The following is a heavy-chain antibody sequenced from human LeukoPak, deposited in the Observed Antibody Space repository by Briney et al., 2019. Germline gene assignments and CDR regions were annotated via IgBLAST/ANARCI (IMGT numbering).Heavy chain of an antibody. J-gene: IGHJ2*01. CDR3: AKDPGDNWGHDWYFDF. CDR2: ITSSGGST. V-gene: IGHV3-23*01. D-gene: IGHD7-27*01. Sequence: GGSLRLSCAASGFTFASYAMSWVRQAPGKGLEWVSGITSSGGSTYYADSVKGRFTISRDNSKYTLYLQMNSLRAEDTALYYCAKDPGDNWGHDWYFDFWGRGTLVTVSS. CDR1: GFTFASYA.